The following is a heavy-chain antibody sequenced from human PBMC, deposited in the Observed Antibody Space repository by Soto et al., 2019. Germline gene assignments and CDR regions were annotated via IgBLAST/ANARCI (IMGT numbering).Heavy chain of an antibody. CDR3: ANFKLGGGWYYFDY. D-gene: IGHD6-19*01. J-gene: IGHJ4*02. CDR1: GFTFWRYA. Sequence: GSLRLSCATSGFTFWRYAMSWVRQAPGKGLEWVSAISGSGGSTYYADSVKGRFTISRDNSKNTLYLQMNSLRAEDTAVYYCANFKLGGGWYYFDYWGQGTLVTVS. V-gene: IGHV3-23*01. CDR2: ISGSGGST.